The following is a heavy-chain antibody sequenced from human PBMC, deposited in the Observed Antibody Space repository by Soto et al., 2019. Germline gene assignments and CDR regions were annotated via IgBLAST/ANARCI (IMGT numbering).Heavy chain of an antibody. CDR1: DGSIRGGDYY. D-gene: IGHD2-2*01. J-gene: IGHJ6*02. CDR3: ARLAGYCSGTSCYGYYGMDV. V-gene: IGHV4-30-4*08. CDR2: FYYSGRT. Sequence: PLETQSLTCSVSDGSIRGGDYYWSWIRQPPGKGLEWIGYFYYSGRTYYSPSLESRVTISVDTSKNQFSLKVSSVTAADTAVFYCARLAGYCSGTSCYGYYGMDVWGQGTTVTV.